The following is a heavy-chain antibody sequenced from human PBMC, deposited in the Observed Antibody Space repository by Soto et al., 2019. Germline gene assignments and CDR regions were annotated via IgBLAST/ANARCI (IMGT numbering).Heavy chain of an antibody. Sequence: PSDTPFLTRVASGVSTTSYHWGWIRQLPGNGMEWIAYTAYPGNTNYIPSLKSLVTISIHTPKNQLSLKITTLTAPDTPLYFCARDMHAGFTHGFDHWGQGTLVTVSS. CDR3: ARDMHAGFTHGFDH. CDR2: TAYPGNT. J-gene: IGHJ5*02. CDR1: GVSTTSYH. V-gene: IGHV4-59*01. D-gene: IGHD2-8*01.